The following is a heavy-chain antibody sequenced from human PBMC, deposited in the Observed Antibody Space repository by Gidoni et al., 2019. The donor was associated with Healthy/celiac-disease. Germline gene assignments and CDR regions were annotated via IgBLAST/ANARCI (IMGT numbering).Heavy chain of an antibody. CDR3: AREEVDIVVVPAARFYYYYMDV. CDR2: ISYDGSNK. J-gene: IGHJ6*03. Sequence: QVQLVESGGGVVQPGRSLRLSCAASGFTFSSYAMHWVRQAPGKGLEWVAVISYDGSNKYYADSVKGRITISRDNSKNTLYLQMNSLRAEDTAVYYCAREEVDIVVVPAARFYYYYMDVWGKGTTVTVSS. D-gene: IGHD2-2*03. V-gene: IGHV3-30-3*01. CDR1: GFTFSSYA.